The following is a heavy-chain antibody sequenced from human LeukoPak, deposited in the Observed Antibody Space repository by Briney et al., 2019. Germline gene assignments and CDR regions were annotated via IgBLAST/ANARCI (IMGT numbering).Heavy chain of an antibody. J-gene: IGHJ4*02. D-gene: IGHD5-12*01. V-gene: IGHV4-34*01. CDR2: INHSGST. CDR1: GGSFSGYY. Sequence: PSETLSLTRAVYGGSFSGYYWSWIRQPPGKGLEWIGEINHSGSTNYNPSLKSRVTISVDTSKNQFSLKLSSVTAADTAVYYCAVSMLGTYGGYGYYWGQGTLVTVSS. CDR3: AVSMLGTYGGYGYY.